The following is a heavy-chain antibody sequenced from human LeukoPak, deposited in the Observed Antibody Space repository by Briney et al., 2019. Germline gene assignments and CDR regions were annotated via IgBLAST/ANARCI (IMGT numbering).Heavy chain of an antibody. CDR2: ISWNSGSI. J-gene: IGHJ4*02. Sequence: SVTLSCAASGFTHRSNYMRWLRPAPGKGLEWVSCISWNSGSIRYADSVKGRFTISREHAKNSLYLQMNSLRAEDTALYYCAKDSSGYYYGLFDYWGEGTLVTVSS. CDR1: GFTHRSNY. V-gene: IGHV3-9*01. CDR3: AKDSSGYYYGLFDY. D-gene: IGHD3-22*01.